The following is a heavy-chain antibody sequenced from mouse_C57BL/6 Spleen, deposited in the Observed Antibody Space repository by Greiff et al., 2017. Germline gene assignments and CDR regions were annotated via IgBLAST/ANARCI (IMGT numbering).Heavy chain of an antibody. Sequence: VQLQQPGAELVKPGASVKMSCTASGYTFTSYWITWVQQRPGQGLEWIGDIYPGSGSTNYNEKFKSKATLTVDTSSSTAYMQLSSLTSEDSAVYYCARLGPIVTTRYFDVWGTGTTVTVSS. J-gene: IGHJ1*03. D-gene: IGHD2-5*01. CDR3: ARLGPIVTTRYFDV. CDR2: IYPGSGST. V-gene: IGHV1-55*01. CDR1: GYTFTSYW.